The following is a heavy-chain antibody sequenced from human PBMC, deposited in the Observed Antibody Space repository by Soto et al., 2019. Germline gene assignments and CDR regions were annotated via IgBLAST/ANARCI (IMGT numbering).Heavy chain of an antibody. Sequence: GGSLRLSCAASGFTFSSYAISWVRQAPGKGLEWVSAISGSGGGTYYADSVKGRFTISRDNSKNTLYLQMNSLRAEDTAVYYCAKDHLVYTRNYGLDVWGQGTTVTVSS. CDR1: GFTFSSYA. V-gene: IGHV3-23*01. CDR3: AKDHLVYTRNYGLDV. J-gene: IGHJ6*02. D-gene: IGHD2-21*01. CDR2: ISGSGGGT.